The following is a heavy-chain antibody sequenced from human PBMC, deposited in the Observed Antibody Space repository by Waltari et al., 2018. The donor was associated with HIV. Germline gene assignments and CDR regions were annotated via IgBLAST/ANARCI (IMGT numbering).Heavy chain of an antibody. J-gene: IGHJ3*02. Sequence: QVQLVQSGAEGKKPGASVKVSCRASGYTFTNYYIHWVRQAHGKGLEWMAKIKPSGGSTSHTQKFKGRVTMTSDTSTSTVYMELSSLRSEDTAVYYCARDNAVRIISSVFNMWGQGTMVIVSS. CDR3: ARDNAVRIISSVFNM. CDR1: GYTFTNYY. CDR2: IKPSGGST. D-gene: IGHD3-3*01. V-gene: IGHV1-46*01.